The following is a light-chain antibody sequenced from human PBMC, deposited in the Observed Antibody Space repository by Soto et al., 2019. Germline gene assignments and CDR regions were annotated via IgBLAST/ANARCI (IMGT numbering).Light chain of an antibody. J-gene: IGLJ2*01. CDR2: EVT. CDR1: GSDVASYDY. V-gene: IGLV2-8*01. Sequence: QSVLTQPPYASGSPGQSVTISCTGTGSDVASYDYVSWYQQHPGKAPKLIIYEVTKRPSGVPDRFSASKSGTTASLTVSGLQAEDEADYYCSSYADTNNLVFGGGTKVTVL. CDR3: SSYADTNNLV.